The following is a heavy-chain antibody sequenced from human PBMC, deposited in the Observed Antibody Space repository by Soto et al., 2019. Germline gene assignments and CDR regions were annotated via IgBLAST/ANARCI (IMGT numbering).Heavy chain of an antibody. D-gene: IGHD2-2*01. J-gene: IGHJ4*02. CDR2: ISARGGST. CDR3: AKYCVSTSCYARHFDS. Sequence: LRLSCAASGFTFDSHEMSWVRQAPGKGLEWVSTISARGGSTYYAPSVRGRFTVSRDNSKNTLYLQMSSLRDEDTALYYCAKYCVSTSCYARHFDSWGQGTLVTVSS. V-gene: IGHV3-23*01. CDR1: GFTFDSHE.